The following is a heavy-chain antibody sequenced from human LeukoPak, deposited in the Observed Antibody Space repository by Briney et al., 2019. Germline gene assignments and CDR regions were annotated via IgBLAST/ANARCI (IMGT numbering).Heavy chain of an antibody. J-gene: IGHJ4*02. Sequence: PGGSLRLSCAASGFTFSRYWMSWVRQAPGKGLEWVANIKVDGSEKDYVDSVKGRFTISRDNAKNSLYLQMNSLRAEDTAVYYCSRDEEAAGDYWGQGTLVTVSS. CDR3: SRDEEAAGDY. D-gene: IGHD6-13*01. V-gene: IGHV3-7*01. CDR1: GFTFSRYW. CDR2: IKVDGSEK.